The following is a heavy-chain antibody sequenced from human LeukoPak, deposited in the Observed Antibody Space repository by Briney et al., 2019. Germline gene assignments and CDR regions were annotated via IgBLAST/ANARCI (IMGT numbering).Heavy chain of an antibody. CDR3: ARGDDFFDY. V-gene: IGHV4-59*01. CDR1: GGSISSYY. D-gene: IGHD3-3*01. CDR2: IYYSGST. Sequence: SETLSLTCTVSGGSISSYYWSWIRQPPGKGLEWIGYIYYSGSTNYNPSLKSRVTISVDTSKNQFSLKLSSVTAADTAVYYCARGDDFFDYWGQGTLVTVSS. J-gene: IGHJ4*02.